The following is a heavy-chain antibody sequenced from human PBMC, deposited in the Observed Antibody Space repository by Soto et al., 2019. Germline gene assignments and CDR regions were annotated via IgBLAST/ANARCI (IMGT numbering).Heavy chain of an antibody. J-gene: IGHJ4*02. Sequence: PSETLSLTCTVSGGSISSGGYYWSWIRQHPGKGLEWIGYIYYSGSTYYNPSLKSRVTISVDTSKNQFSLKLSSVTAADTAVYYCARGLDGYPTAPNFDYWGQGTLVTVSS. CDR3: ARGLDGYPTAPNFDY. CDR2: IYYSGST. D-gene: IGHD5-12*01. V-gene: IGHV4-31*03. CDR1: GGSISSGGYY.